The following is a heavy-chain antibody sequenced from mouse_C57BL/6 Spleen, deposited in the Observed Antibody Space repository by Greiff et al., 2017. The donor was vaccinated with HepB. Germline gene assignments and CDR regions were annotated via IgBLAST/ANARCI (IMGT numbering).Heavy chain of an antibody. Sequence: EVQRVESGGGLVQPGGSLKLSCAASGFTFSDYYMYWVRQTPEKRLEWVAYISNGGGSTYYPDTVKGRFTISRDNAKNTLYLQMSRLKSEDTAMYYCARRNYYGSRPPYYYAMDYWGQGTSVTVSS. CDR2: ISNGGGST. V-gene: IGHV5-12*01. CDR3: ARRNYYGSRPPYYYAMDY. CDR1: GFTFSDYY. D-gene: IGHD1-1*01. J-gene: IGHJ4*01.